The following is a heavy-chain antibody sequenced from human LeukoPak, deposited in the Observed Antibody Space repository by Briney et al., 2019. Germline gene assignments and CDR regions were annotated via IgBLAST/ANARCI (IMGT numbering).Heavy chain of an antibody. CDR2: IAYDGSNK. Sequence: GRPLRLSCAASGFRFSTYAMHWVRQAPGKGLEWVAIIAYDGSNKNYADSVKGRFTISGDTSKNTVYVQMNSLRVEDTAVYYCARGRVDFWSGYYTGLDYWGQGTLVTVSS. CDR1: GFRFSTYA. J-gene: IGHJ4*02. CDR3: ARGRVDFWSGYYTGLDY. V-gene: IGHV3-30-3*01. D-gene: IGHD3-3*01.